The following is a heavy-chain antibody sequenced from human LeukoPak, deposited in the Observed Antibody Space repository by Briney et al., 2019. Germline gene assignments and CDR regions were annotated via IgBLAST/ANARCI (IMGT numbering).Heavy chain of an antibody. Sequence: GSLRLSCAASGFTFSSYWMSWVRQAPGKGLEWVANIKQDGSEKYYVDSVKGRFTISRDNAKNSLYLQMNSLRAEDTAVYYCARDPYCSSTSCYPTWGQGTLVTVSS. D-gene: IGHD2-2*01. CDR3: ARDPYCSSTSCYPT. CDR2: IKQDGSEK. V-gene: IGHV3-7*01. J-gene: IGHJ4*02. CDR1: GFTFSSYW.